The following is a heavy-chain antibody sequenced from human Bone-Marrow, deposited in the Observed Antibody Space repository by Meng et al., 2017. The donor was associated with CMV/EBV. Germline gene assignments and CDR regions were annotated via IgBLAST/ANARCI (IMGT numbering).Heavy chain of an antibody. CDR2: INPNSGGT. CDR1: GYTFTGYY. V-gene: IGHV1-2*02. CDR3: ARPRGYSGYDPFDY. J-gene: IGHJ4*02. Sequence: ASVKVSCKASGYTFTGYYMHWVRQAPGQGLEWMGWINPNSGGTNYAQKFQGRFTMTRDTSISTAYMELSRLRSDDTAVYYCARPRGYSGYDPFDYWGQGTLVTVSS. D-gene: IGHD5-12*01.